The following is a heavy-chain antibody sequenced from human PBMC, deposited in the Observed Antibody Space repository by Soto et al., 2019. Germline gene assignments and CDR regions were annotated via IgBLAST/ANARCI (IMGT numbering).Heavy chain of an antibody. CDR1: GFTFSNAW. CDR2: IKSKTDGGTT. D-gene: IGHD3-22*01. V-gene: IGHV3-15*01. Sequence: GGSLRLSCAASGFTFSNAWMSWVRQAPGKGLEWVGRIKSKTDGGTTDYAAPVKGRFTISRDDSKNTLCLQMNSLKTEDTAVYYCTTGDDSSGYYFDYWGQGTLVTVSS. CDR3: TTGDDSSGYYFDY. J-gene: IGHJ4*02.